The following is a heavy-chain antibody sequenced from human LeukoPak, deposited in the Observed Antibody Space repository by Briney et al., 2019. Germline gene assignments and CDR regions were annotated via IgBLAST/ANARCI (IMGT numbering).Heavy chain of an antibody. Sequence: PGRSLRLSCVASGFTFSTYGMHWVRQAPGKGLEWVANIKQDGSEKYYVDSVKGRFTISRDNAKNSLYLQMNSLRAEDTAVYYCARGEMTTVTSGYYYYGMDVWGQGTTVTVSS. CDR1: GFTFSTYG. CDR3: ARGEMTTVTSGYYYYGMDV. CDR2: IKQDGSEK. V-gene: IGHV3-7*04. J-gene: IGHJ6*02. D-gene: IGHD4-17*01.